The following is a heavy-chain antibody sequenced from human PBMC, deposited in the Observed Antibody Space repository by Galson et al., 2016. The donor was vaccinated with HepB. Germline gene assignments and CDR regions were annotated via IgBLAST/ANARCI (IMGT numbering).Heavy chain of an antibody. Sequence: QSGAEVKKPGESLRISCKGSGFSFTSFWITWVRQMPGKGLEWMGKIDPTDSYTNYSPPFQGHVTISADKSISTAYLQWNSLKAPDTAMYFCATSTGDFPSHGALDIWGQGTMVTVSS. CDR2: IDPTDSYT. CDR1: GFSFTSFW. CDR3: ATSTGDFPSHGALDI. D-gene: IGHD4-17*01. V-gene: IGHV5-10-1*01. J-gene: IGHJ3*02.